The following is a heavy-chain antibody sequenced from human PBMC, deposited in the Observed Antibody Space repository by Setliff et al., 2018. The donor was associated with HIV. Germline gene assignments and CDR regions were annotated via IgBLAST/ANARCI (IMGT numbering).Heavy chain of an antibody. D-gene: IGHD1-26*01. Sequence: PGGSLRLSCAASGFTFSSYSMNWVRQAPGKGLDWVSYTSSSGATIYYADSVKGRFTIYRDNAKNSLYLQMNSLRAEDTAVYYCARDSGTTVGATRPGYWGQGTLVTVS. J-gene: IGHJ4*02. V-gene: IGHV3-48*04. CDR1: GFTFSSYS. CDR3: ARDSGTTVGATRPGY. CDR2: TSSSGATI.